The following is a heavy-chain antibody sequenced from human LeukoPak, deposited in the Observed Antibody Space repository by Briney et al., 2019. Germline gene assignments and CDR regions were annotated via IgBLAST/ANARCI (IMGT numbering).Heavy chain of an antibody. D-gene: IGHD1-26*01. CDR2: INGDGTTT. Sequence: GGSLRLSCAASGFTLSTHWMHWVRQAPGKGLVWVSRINGDGTTTSYADSVKGRFTISRVNAKSTLYLEMDSLRAEDTAIYYCARRWYTGTYYYFDHWGQGTLVTVSS. V-gene: IGHV3-74*01. CDR1: GFTLSTHW. J-gene: IGHJ4*02. CDR3: ARRWYTGTYYYFDH.